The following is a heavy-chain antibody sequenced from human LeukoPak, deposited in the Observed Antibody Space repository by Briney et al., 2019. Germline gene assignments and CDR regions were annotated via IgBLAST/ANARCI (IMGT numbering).Heavy chain of an antibody. Sequence: GESLRPSCAASGFTFSSYSMNWVRQTPGKGLEWVSSISPPSTYIYYADSVKGRFTISRDNAKNSLYLQMNSLRAEDTAVYYCTIHMYDGYEGSSDTTTVRSPWGQGTLVTVSS. CDR2: ISPPSTYI. CDR3: TIHMYDGYEGSSDTTTVRSP. V-gene: IGHV3-21*01. CDR1: GFTFSSYS. J-gene: IGHJ5*02. D-gene: IGHD5-18*01.